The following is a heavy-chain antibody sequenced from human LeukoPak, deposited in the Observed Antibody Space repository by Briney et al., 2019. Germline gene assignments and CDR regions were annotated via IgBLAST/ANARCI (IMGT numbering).Heavy chain of an antibody. V-gene: IGHV3-66*01. D-gene: IGHD5-18*01. Sequence: PGGSLRLSYAASGFTVSSNYMSWVRQAPGKGLEWVSVIYSGGSTYYADSVKGRFTISRDNSKNTLYLQMNSLRAEDTAVYYCARDGGYGYDGYGMDVWGQGTTVTVSS. CDR3: ARDGGYGYDGYGMDV. J-gene: IGHJ6*02. CDR2: IYSGGST. CDR1: GFTVSSNY.